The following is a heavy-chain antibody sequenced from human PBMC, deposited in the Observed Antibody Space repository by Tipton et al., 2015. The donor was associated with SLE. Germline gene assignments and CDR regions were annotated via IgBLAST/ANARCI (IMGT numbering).Heavy chain of an antibody. J-gene: IGHJ6*02. CDR3: TRGGLEPPFRYYGTDV. D-gene: IGHD1-1*01. CDR1: GGSISSYY. V-gene: IGHV4-59*01. Sequence: TLSLTCTVSGGSISSYYRSWIRQPPGKGLEWIGYIYYSGSTNYNPSLKSRVTISVDTSKNQFSLKLSSVTAADTAVYYCTRGGLEPPFRYYGTDVWGQGTTVTVSS. CDR2: IYYSGST.